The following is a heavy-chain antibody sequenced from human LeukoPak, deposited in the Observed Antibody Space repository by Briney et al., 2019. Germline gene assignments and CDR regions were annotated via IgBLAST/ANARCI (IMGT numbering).Heavy chain of an antibody. Sequence: ASVKVSCKASGYTFTSYDINWVRQPTGQGLEWMGWMNPNSGNTGYAQKSQGRLTMTRNTSISTAYMELSRLRSEDRAVYYCARGTFTRYYDFWSGYYTGIRGDGFDIWGQGTMVTVSS. CDR1: GYTFTSYD. J-gene: IGHJ3*02. CDR2: MNPNSGNT. CDR3: ARGTFTRYYDFWSGYYTGIRGDGFDI. V-gene: IGHV1-8*01. D-gene: IGHD3-3*01.